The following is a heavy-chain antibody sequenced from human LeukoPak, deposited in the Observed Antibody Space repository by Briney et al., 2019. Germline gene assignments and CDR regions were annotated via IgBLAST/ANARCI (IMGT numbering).Heavy chain of an antibody. Sequence: SETLSLTCTVSGGSISGYYWSWIRQPPGKGLEWIGEINHSGSTNYNPSLKSRVTISVDTSKNQFSLKLSSVTAADTAVYYCARGRSSSWVAKYNWFDPWGQGTLVTVSS. J-gene: IGHJ5*02. CDR2: INHSGST. V-gene: IGHV4-34*01. D-gene: IGHD6-13*01. CDR1: GGSISGYY. CDR3: ARGRSSSWVAKYNWFDP.